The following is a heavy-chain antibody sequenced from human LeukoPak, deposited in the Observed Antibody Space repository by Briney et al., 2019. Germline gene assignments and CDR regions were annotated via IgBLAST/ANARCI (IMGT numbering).Heavy chain of an antibody. CDR3: AKRDSSGYYYFDY. D-gene: IGHD3-22*01. CDR1: GFTFSTYS. V-gene: IGHV3-48*01. CDR2: ISGSSSSSDGGAK. J-gene: IGHJ4*02. Sequence: GSLRLSCTASGFTFSTYSMNWVRQAPGRGLEWVSYISGSSSSSDGGAKQYADSVKGRFTISRDNDKNTVYLQMNSLRAEDTTVYYCAKRDSSGYYYFDYWGQGTLVTASS.